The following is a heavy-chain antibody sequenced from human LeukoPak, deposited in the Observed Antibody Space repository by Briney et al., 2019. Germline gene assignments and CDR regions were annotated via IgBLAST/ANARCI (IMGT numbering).Heavy chain of an antibody. J-gene: IGHJ4*02. CDR3: ARDVYNMGDY. D-gene: IGHD1-1*01. V-gene: IGHV3-43*01. CDR1: GFTFDDYT. Sequence: GGSLRLSCAASGFTFDDYTMHWVRQAPGKGLEWVSLISWDGGSTYYADSVKGRFTISRDNAKNSLYLQMNSLRAEDTAVYYCARDVYNMGDYWGQGTLATVSS. CDR2: ISWDGGST.